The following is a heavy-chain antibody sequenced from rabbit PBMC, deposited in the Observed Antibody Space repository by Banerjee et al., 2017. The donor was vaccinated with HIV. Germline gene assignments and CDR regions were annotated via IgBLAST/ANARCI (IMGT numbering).Heavy chain of an antibody. D-gene: IGHD6-1*01. J-gene: IGHJ6*01. CDR1: GFSFSSSYY. Sequence: QSLEESGGDLVKPGASLTLTCTASGFSFSSSYYMCWVRQAPGKGLEWIACMDAGSSGSTYYASWAKGRFTGSKASSTTVTLQMTSLTAADTATYFCAREGYYNYGYAHVTYYYGMDLWGPGTLVTV. CDR2: MDAGSSGST. CDR3: AREGYYNYGYAHVTYYYGMDL. V-gene: IGHV1S40*01.